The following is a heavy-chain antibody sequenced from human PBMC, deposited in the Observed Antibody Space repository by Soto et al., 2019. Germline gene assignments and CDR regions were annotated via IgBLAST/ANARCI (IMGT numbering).Heavy chain of an antibody. Sequence: PGGSLRLSCAVSGFTFSSSWMSWVRQAPGKGLEWVANMNQDGSEKYYVDSVTGRFTISGDNAKNSLYLQMNSLRAEDTAIYYCGTDEGFILGAVAWGQGTLVTVSS. V-gene: IGHV3-7*01. CDR2: MNQDGSEK. D-gene: IGHD1-26*01. CDR1: GFTFSSSW. J-gene: IGHJ5*02. CDR3: GTDEGFILGAVA.